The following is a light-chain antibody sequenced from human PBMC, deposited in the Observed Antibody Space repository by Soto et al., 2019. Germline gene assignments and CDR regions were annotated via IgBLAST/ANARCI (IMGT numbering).Light chain of an antibody. CDR1: DLVSSY. CDR2: ATS. Sequence: IGLTQSPGTLSLSAGERAAVSCMASDLVSSYLDWYQQKPGPAPRLLLHATSNRATGIPARSSGSGSGTDFTLTISSLKPEDFAVYSCQQRSNWPPGLTFGGGTKVDIK. V-gene: IGKV3-11*01. J-gene: IGKJ4*01. CDR3: QQRSNWPPGLT.